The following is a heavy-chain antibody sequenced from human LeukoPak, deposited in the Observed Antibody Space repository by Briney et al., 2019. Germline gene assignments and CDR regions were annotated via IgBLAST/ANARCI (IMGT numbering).Heavy chain of an antibody. V-gene: IGHV3-64D*06. D-gene: IGHD6-13*01. J-gene: IGHJ5*02. CDR3: LKVSQGPIWQQLVPDR. Sequence: PGGSLRLSCLASGFALSSYAMHWVRQAPGKALEHVSAISTNGVNTYYADSVKGRCTISRDTSKNTLHLQMSSLSGDDTAVYYCLKVSQGPIWQQLVPDRWGQGTQVTVSS. CDR2: ISTNGVNT. CDR1: GFALSSYA.